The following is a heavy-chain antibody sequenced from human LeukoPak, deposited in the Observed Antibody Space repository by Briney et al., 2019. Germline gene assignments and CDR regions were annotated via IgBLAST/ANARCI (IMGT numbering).Heavy chain of an antibody. D-gene: IGHD1-7*01. V-gene: IGHV4-61*01. J-gene: IGHJ3*01. Sequence: KPSETLSLTCTVSGGSVSSGSYYWSWIRQPPGKGLDWIGYIHYSRSTNYSPSLKSRVTISVDTSKNQFSLKLSSVTAADTAVYYCARVPGGGTAANWGQGTMVTVSS. CDR1: GGSVSSGSYY. CDR3: ARVPGGGTAAN. CDR2: IHYSRST.